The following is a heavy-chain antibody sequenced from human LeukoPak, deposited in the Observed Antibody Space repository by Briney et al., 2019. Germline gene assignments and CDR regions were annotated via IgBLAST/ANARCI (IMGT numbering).Heavy chain of an antibody. CDR1: GYTFTSYA. D-gene: IGHD5-24*01. V-gene: IGHV1-3*02. CDR2: SNAGNGNT. J-gene: IGHJ3*02. Sequence: GASVKVSCKASGYTFTSYAMHWVRQAPGQRLEWMGWSNAGNGNTKYSQEFQGRVTITRDTSASTAYMKLSSLRSEDMAVYYCARGGRDGYNGDAFDIWGQGTMVTVSS. CDR3: ARGGRDGYNGDAFDI.